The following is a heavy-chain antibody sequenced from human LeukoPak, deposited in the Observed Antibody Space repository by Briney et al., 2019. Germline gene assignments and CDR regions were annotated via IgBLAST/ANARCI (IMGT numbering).Heavy chain of an antibody. D-gene: IGHD2-15*01. CDR3: ARERGYCSGSSCYLVYYYMDV. V-gene: IGHV1-8*03. Sequence: ASVKVSCKASGYTFTGYYMHWVRQATGQGLEWMGWMNPNSGNTGYAQKFQGRVTITRNTSISTAYMELSSLRSEDTAVYYCARERGYCSGSSCYLVYYYMDVWGKGTTVTVSS. CDR2: MNPNSGNT. J-gene: IGHJ6*03. CDR1: GYTFTGYY.